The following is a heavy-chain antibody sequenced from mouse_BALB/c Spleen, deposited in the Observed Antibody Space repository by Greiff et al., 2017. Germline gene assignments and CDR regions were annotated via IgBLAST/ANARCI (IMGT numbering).Heavy chain of an antibody. J-gene: IGHJ3*01. Sequence: VKLMESGAELAKPGASVKMSCKASGYTFTSYWMHWVKQRPGQGLEWIGYINPSTGYTEYNQKFKDKATLTADKSSSTAYMQLSSLTSEDSAVYYCARGESSWFAYWGQGTLVTVSA. V-gene: IGHV1-7*01. CDR3: ARGESSWFAY. CDR2: INPSTGYT. CDR1: GYTFTSYW.